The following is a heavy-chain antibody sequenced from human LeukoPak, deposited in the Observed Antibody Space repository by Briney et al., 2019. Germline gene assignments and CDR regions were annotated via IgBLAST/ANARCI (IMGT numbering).Heavy chain of an antibody. Sequence: SETPSLTCTVSGGSISSYYWSWIRQPPGKGLEWIGYIYYSGSTNYNPSLKSRVTISVDTSKNQFSLKLSSATAADTAVYYCARAYDFWSGYDYGMDVWGQGTTVTVSS. V-gene: IGHV4-59*01. CDR1: GGSISSYY. D-gene: IGHD3-3*01. CDR2: IYYSGST. J-gene: IGHJ6*02. CDR3: ARAYDFWSGYDYGMDV.